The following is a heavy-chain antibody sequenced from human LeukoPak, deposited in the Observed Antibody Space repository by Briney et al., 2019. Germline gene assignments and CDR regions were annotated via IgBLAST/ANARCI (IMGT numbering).Heavy chain of an antibody. V-gene: IGHV3-48*03. CDR2: ISPSGSTI. J-gene: IGHJ4*02. Sequence: GGSLRLSCAASGFTFSSYEMNWVRQAPGKGLEWVSYISPSGSTIYYADSVKGRFTISRDNAKNSLYLQMNSLRAEDTALYYCARKGSGYIYDWGQGTLVTVSS. D-gene: IGHD5-18*01. CDR1: GFTFSSYE. CDR3: ARKGSGYIYD.